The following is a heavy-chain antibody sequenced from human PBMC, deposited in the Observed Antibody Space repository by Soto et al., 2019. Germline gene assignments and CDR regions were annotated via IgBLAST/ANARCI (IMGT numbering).Heavy chain of an antibody. CDR3: ARTAAAGKYYYGMDV. J-gene: IGHJ6*02. CDR1: GYTFTSYW. CDR2: IYPGDSDT. Sequence: WESLKISCRGSGYTFTSYWIGWVRQMPGKGLECMGIIYPGDSDTRYSPSFQGQVTISADKSISTAYLQWSSLKASDTAMYYCARTAAAGKYYYGMDVWGQGTTVTVSS. V-gene: IGHV5-51*01. D-gene: IGHD6-13*01.